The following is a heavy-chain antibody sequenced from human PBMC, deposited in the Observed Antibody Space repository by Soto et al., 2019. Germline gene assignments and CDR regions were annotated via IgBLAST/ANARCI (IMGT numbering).Heavy chain of an antibody. CDR3: ARAGYCSGGSCYPYYFDY. D-gene: IGHD2-15*01. CDR2: ISSSSSYI. CDR1: GFTFSSYS. J-gene: IGHJ4*02. Sequence: PGGSLRLSCAASGFTFSSYSMNWVRQAPGKGLEWVSSISSSSSYIYYADSVKGRFTISRDNAKNSLYLQMNSLRAEDTAVYYCARAGYCSGGSCYPYYFDYWGQGTLVTVSS. V-gene: IGHV3-21*01.